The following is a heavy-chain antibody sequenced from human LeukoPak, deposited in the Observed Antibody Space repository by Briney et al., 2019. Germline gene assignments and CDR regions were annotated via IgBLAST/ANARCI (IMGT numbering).Heavy chain of an antibody. CDR3: ARASPPMAYYFDY. J-gene: IGHJ4*02. CDR1: GGSICSYY. D-gene: IGHD5-24*01. Sequence: SETLSLTCTVSGGSICSYYWSWIRQPPGKGLEWIGYIYYSGSTNYNPSLKSRVTISVDTSKNQFSLKLSSVTAADTAVYYCARASPPMAYYFDYWGQGTLVTVSS. CDR2: IYYSGST. V-gene: IGHV4-59*01.